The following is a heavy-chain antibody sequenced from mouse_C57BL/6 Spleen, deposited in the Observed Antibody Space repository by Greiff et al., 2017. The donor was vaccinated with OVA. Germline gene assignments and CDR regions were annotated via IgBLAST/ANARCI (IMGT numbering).Heavy chain of an antibody. V-gene: IGHV1-80*01. D-gene: IGHD1-1*01. CDR3: ARGGYYGSSQYYYAMDY. J-gene: IGHJ4*01. CDR2: IYPGDGDT. CDR1: GYAFRSYW. Sequence: VQLQQSGAELVKPGASVKISCKASGYAFRSYWMNWVKQRPGKGLEWIGQIYPGDGDTNYNGKFKGKATLTADKSSSTAYMQLSSLTSEDSAVYFCARGGYYGSSQYYYAMDYWGQGTSVTVSS.